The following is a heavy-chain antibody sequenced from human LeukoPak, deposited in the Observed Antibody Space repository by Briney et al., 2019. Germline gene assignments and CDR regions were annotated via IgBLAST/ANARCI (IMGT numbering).Heavy chain of an antibody. Sequence: GGSLRLSCEASGFIFSTYGMSWVRQAPGKGLERVSSISNNGGATYYADSVKGRFTISKDYSKNTLYLQMNSLRAEDTAVYYCAREAVTSHYFDYWGQGTLVTVSS. CDR1: GFIFSTYG. D-gene: IGHD6-19*01. J-gene: IGHJ4*02. CDR3: AREAVTSHYFDY. V-gene: IGHV3-23*01. CDR2: ISNNGGAT.